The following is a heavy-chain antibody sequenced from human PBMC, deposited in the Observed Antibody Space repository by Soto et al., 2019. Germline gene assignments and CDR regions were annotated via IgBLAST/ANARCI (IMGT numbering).Heavy chain of an antibody. V-gene: IGHV3-23*01. J-gene: IGHJ4*02. Sequence: PGGSLRLSCAASGFKSVDYAMTWVRQAPGKGLEWVSAISASGGSTFYADSVKGRFTISRDSSKNTLYLQMNSLRAEDTAVYYCARGAVMPDSWGQGTLVTVSS. D-gene: IGHD3-16*01. CDR3: ARGAVMPDS. CDR1: GFKSVDYA. CDR2: ISASGGST.